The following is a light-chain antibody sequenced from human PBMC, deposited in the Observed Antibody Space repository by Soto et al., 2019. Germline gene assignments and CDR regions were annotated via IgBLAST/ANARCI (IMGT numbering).Light chain of an antibody. J-gene: IGLJ3*02. CDR3: SSYGDSNNLP. CDR1: SRDVGGYNF. Sequence: QSALTQPPSASGSPGQSVTISCTGTSRDVGGYNFVSWYQQHPGKAPKLMIYEVTKRPSGVPDRFSGSKSGSTASLTVSGLRAEDEADYYCSSYGDSNNLPFGGGTKVTVL. V-gene: IGLV2-8*01. CDR2: EVT.